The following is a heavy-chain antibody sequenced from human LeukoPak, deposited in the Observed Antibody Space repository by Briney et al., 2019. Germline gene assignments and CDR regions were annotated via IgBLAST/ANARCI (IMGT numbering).Heavy chain of an antibody. D-gene: IGHD5-18*01. J-gene: IGHJ6*02. V-gene: IGHV4-59*08. CDR3: ARQFVADTAMAYYYYGMDV. Sequence: KSSETLSLTCTVSGGSISSYYWSWIRQPPGKGLEWIGYIYYSGSTNYNPSLKSRVTISVDTSKNQFSLKLSSVTAADTAVYYCARQFVADTAMAYYYYGMDVWGQGTTVTVSS. CDR2: IYYSGST. CDR1: GGSISSYY.